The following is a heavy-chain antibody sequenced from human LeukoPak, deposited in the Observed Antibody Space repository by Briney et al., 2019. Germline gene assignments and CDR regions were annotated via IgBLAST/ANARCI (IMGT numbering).Heavy chain of an antibody. V-gene: IGHV4-30-2*01. CDR1: GGSISSGGYS. D-gene: IGHD3-10*01. CDR2: IYHSGST. Sequence: SETLSLTCAVSGGSISSGGYSWSWIQQPPGKGLEWIGYIYHSGSTYYNPSLKSRVTISVDRSKNQFSLKLSSVTAADTAVYYCARSYGSGMFVEFDPWGQGTLVTVSS. J-gene: IGHJ5*02. CDR3: ARSYGSGMFVEFDP.